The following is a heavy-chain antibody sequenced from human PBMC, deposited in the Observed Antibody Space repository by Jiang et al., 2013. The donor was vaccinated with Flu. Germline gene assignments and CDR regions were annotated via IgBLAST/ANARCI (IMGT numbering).Heavy chain of an antibody. J-gene: IGHJ4*02. Sequence: SGPGLVKSSDTLSLTCTVSNYSISRNNYWGWIRQPPGMGLEWIGSIFHTDTTYKNPTLQSRVTLSLDTSKNQFSLRLRSVTAADTAVYYCARGAIMARYGFDYWGQGIPVTVSS. CDR2: IFHTDTT. CDR1: NYSISRNNY. D-gene: IGHD2-8*01. CDR3: ARGAIMARYGFDY. V-gene: IGHV4-38-2*02.